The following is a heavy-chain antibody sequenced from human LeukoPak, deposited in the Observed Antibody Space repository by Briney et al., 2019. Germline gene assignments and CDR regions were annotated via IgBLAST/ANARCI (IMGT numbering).Heavy chain of an antibody. CDR1: GDSVSSNSGA. D-gene: IGHD1-26*01. CDR2: TYYRSKWYN. V-gene: IGHV6-1*01. Sequence: SQTLSLTCAISGDSVSSNSGAWNWIRQSPSRGLEWLGSTYYRSKWYNDYAISVKSRITINPDTSKNQFSLQLNSVTPEDTAVYYCTRGAVWDPGAFDIWGQGTMVTVSS. CDR3: TRGAVWDPGAFDI. J-gene: IGHJ3*02.